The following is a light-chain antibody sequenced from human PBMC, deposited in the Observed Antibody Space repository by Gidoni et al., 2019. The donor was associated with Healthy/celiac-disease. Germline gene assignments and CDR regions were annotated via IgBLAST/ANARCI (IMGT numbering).Light chain of an antibody. CDR2: DAS. J-gene: IGKJ2*04. V-gene: IGKV3-11*01. CDR1: QSVSSY. CDR3: QQRSNWPLMCS. Sequence: EIVLTQSPATLSLSPGERATLSCRASQSVSSYLAWYQQKPGQAPRLLIYDASNRATGIPARFSGSGSGTDFTLTISSLEPEDFADYYCQQRSNWPLMCSFXQXTKLEIK.